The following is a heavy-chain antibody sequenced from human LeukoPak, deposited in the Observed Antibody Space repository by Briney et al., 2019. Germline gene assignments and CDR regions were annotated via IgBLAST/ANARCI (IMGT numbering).Heavy chain of an antibody. J-gene: IGHJ4*02. D-gene: IGHD6-19*01. V-gene: IGHV4-34*01. Sequence: PSETLSLTCAVYGGSFSGYYWSWVRQPPGKGLEWIGEINHSGSTNYNPSLKSRVTISVDTSKNQFSLKLSSVTAADTAVYYCARRESIAVAGLNYSPIDYWGQGTLVTVSS. CDR1: GGSFSGYY. CDR2: INHSGST. CDR3: ARRESIAVAGLNYSPIDY.